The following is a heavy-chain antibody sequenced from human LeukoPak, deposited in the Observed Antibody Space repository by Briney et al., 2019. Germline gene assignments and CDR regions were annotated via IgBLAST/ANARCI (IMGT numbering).Heavy chain of an antibody. Sequence: SETLSLTCTVSGGSISSSSYYWSWIRQHPGKGLEWIGYIYYSGSTYYNPFLKSRVTISVDTSKNQFSLKLSSVTAADTAVYYCARATAKGYYFDYWGQGTLVTVSS. CDR2: IYYSGST. CDR3: ARATAKGYYFDY. D-gene: IGHD5-12*01. J-gene: IGHJ4*02. CDR1: GGSISSSSYY. V-gene: IGHV4-31*03.